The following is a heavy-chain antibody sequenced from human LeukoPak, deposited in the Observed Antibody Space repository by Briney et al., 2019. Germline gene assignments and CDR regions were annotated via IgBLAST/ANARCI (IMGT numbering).Heavy chain of an antibody. J-gene: IGHJ5*02. CDR1: GYTLTELS. Sequence: ASVKVSCKVSGYTLTELSMHWVRQAPGKGLEWMGGFDPEDGETIYAQKFQGRVTMTEDTSTDTAYMELSSLRSEDTAVYYCATLYCSSTSYKTNNWFDPWGQGTLVTVSS. CDR2: FDPEDGET. CDR3: ATLYCSSTSYKTNNWFDP. D-gene: IGHD2-2*01. V-gene: IGHV1-24*01.